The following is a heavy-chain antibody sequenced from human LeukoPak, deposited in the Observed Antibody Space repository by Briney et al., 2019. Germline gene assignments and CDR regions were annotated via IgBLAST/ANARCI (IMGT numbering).Heavy chain of an antibody. CDR2: INQDESAR. J-gene: IGHJ4*02. D-gene: IGHD6-13*01. CDR3: ATTHDTAAGPY. CDR1: GFTFSSYW. Sequence: GGSLRLSCAASGFTFSSYWMTWVRQAPGKGPEWVANINQDESARFYADSVKGRFTISRENAKNSLFLQMNSLRAEDTAVYYCATTHDTAAGPYWGRGTLVTVSS. V-gene: IGHV3-7*01.